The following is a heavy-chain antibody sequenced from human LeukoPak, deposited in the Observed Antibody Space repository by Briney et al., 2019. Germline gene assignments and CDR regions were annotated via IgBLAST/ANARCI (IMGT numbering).Heavy chain of an antibody. CDR2: IYYSGST. Sequence: SETLSLTCIVSGDSISSSSYYWGWIRQPPGKGLEWIGIIYYSGSTYYNPSLKSRVTISVDTSKNQFSLKLSSVTAADTAVYYCARVIAAAGTNAFDIWGQGTMVTVSS. CDR1: GDSISSSSYY. D-gene: IGHD6-13*01. CDR3: ARVIAAAGTNAFDI. V-gene: IGHV4-39*07. J-gene: IGHJ3*02.